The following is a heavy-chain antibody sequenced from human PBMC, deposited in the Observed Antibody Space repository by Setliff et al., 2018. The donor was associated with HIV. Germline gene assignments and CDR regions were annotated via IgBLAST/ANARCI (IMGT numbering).Heavy chain of an antibody. Sequence: PGGSLRLSCVVSGFIFSDHYMDWVRQAPGKGLEWVARIRNKVNSYTTEYVASVKGRFTISSDDSENSLYLQMNSLKTEDTSVYYCARGPGSGDYSYYFDYWGQGTLVTVSS. V-gene: IGHV3-72*01. CDR3: ARGPGSGDYSYYFDY. D-gene: IGHD4-17*01. J-gene: IGHJ4*02. CDR2: IRNKVNSYTT. CDR1: GFIFSDHY.